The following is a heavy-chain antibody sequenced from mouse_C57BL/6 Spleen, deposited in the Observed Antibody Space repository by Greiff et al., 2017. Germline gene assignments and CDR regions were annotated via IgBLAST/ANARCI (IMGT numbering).Heavy chain of an antibody. Sequence: VQLQQPGTELVQPGASVKLSCKASGYTFTSYWMHWVQQRPGQGLEWIGNINPSSGGTYYNAKFKSQATLTVDKSSSTAYMQLSSLTSEDSAVYCCDRDDGYFYWGQGTTLTVSS. CDR1: GYTFTSYW. J-gene: IGHJ2*01. CDR3: DRDDGYFY. CDR2: INPSSGGT. V-gene: IGHV1-53*01. D-gene: IGHD2-3*01.